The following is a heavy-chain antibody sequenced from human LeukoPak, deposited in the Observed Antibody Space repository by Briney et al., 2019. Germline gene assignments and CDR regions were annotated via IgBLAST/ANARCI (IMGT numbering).Heavy chain of an antibody. J-gene: IGHJ4*02. V-gene: IGHV1-69*13. CDR1: GGTFSSYA. CDR2: IIPIFGIA. Sequence: SVKVSCKASGGTFSSYAISWVRQAPGQGLEWMGGIIPIFGIANYAQKFQGRVTITADESTSTAYMELSSLRSEDTAVYYCAFGRRMTTVTYFDYWGQGTLVTVSS. CDR3: AFGRRMTTVTYFDY. D-gene: IGHD4-17*01.